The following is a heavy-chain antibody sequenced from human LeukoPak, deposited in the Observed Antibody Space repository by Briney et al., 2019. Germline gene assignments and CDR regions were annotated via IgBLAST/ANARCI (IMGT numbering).Heavy chain of an antibody. V-gene: IGHV3-23*01. D-gene: IGHD1-26*01. Sequence: GGSLRLSCAASGFTFSKDGMSWVRQAPGKGLEWVSTINDNGVNTHYADSVKGRFTISRDNSRNTVLLEMYSLRADDTALYYCTKGDGGYYPIDNWGQGTLVIVSS. J-gene: IGHJ4*02. CDR1: GFTFSKDG. CDR3: TKGDGGYYPIDN. CDR2: INDNGVNT.